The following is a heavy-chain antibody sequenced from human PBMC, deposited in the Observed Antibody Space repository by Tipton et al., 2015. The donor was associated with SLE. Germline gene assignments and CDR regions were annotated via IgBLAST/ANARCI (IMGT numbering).Heavy chain of an antibody. CDR3: ARDYSPEAYFDY. CDR1: GYSISSGYY. Sequence: TLSLTCTVSGYSISSGYYWGWIRQPPGKGLEWIGSIYHSGSTDYNPSLKSRVTISVDTSKNQFSLKLSSVAAADTAVYYCARDYSPEAYFDYWGQGTLVTVSS. J-gene: IGHJ4*02. D-gene: IGHD6-13*01. CDR2: IYHSGST. V-gene: IGHV4-38-2*02.